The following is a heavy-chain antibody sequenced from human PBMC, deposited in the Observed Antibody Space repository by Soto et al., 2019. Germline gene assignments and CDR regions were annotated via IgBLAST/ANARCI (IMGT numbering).Heavy chain of an antibody. Sequence: EVQLVESGGGLIQPGGSLRLSCAASGFTVSSNYMSWVRQAPGKGLEWVSVIYSGGSTYYADSVKGRFTISRDNSKNTLYLQMNSLRAEDTAVYYCARHSTKQPLVHFDLWGQGTLVTVSS. D-gene: IGHD6-13*01. V-gene: IGHV3-53*01. CDR3: ARHSTKQPLVHFDL. CDR2: IYSGGST. J-gene: IGHJ4*02. CDR1: GFTVSSNY.